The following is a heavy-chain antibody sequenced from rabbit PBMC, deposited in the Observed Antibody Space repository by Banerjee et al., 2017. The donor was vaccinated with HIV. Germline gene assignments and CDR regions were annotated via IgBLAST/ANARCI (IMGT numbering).Heavy chain of an antibody. CDR3: ASENVLDVGYGSGTFNL. Sequence: QEQLVESGGGLVQPEGSLTLTCTASGFSFNNNYVMCWVRQAPGKGLEWIACINSNTGNTVYASWAKGRFTISKTSSTTVTLQMTSLTAADTATYFCASENVLDVGYGSGTFNLWGPGTLVTVS. J-gene: IGHJ4*01. CDR2: INSNTGNT. V-gene: IGHV1S45*01. CDR1: GFSFNNNYV. D-gene: IGHD7-1*01.